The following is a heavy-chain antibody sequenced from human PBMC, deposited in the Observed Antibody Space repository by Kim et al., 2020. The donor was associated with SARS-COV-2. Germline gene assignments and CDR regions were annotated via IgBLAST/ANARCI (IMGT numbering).Heavy chain of an antibody. CDR1: GFTFSTYV. Sequence: GGSLRLSCAASGFTFSTYVMHWVRQTPGKGLEWVSVISDDGDNTFYADSVKGRFTISRDNSKNTLFLQMKSLRAEDTAVYYCAREETLLRGLVNGGLHHYYGLYVWGQGTTVTVSS. CDR3: AREETLLRGLVNGGLHHYYGLYV. J-gene: IGHJ6*02. CDR2: ISDDGDNT. V-gene: IGHV3-30*03. D-gene: IGHD3-10*01.